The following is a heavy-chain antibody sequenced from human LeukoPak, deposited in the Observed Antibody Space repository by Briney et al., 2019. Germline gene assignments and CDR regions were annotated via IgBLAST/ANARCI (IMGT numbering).Heavy chain of an antibody. CDR3: VRDELVADY. D-gene: IGHD2-2*01. CDR2: IYYTGGT. V-gene: IGHV4-30-4*01. J-gene: IGHJ4*02. Sequence: QVQLQESGPGLVKPSQTLSLTCIVSGGSISSADYYWTWIRQPPGKALEWIGYIYYTGGTYYNPSLQSRVTMSVDTSKNQFSLKVTSVTAADTAVYTRVRDELVADYWGQGTLVTVS. CDR1: GGSISSADYY.